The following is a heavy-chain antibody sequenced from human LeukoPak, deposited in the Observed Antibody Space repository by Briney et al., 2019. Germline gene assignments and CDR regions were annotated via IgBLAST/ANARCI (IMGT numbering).Heavy chain of an antibody. CDR2: INPNSGGT. Sequence: ASVKVSCKASGYTFTGYYMHWVRQAPGQGLEWMGWINPNSGGTNCAQKFQGRVTMTRDTSISTAYMELSRLRSDDTAVYYCARGIVVVVAATPELDYWGQGTLVTVSS. CDR1: GYTFTGYY. V-gene: IGHV1-2*02. D-gene: IGHD2-15*01. J-gene: IGHJ4*02. CDR3: ARGIVVVVAATPELDY.